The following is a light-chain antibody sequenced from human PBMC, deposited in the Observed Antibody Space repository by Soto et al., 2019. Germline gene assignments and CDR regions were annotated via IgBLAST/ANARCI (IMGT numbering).Light chain of an antibody. CDR3: QHYGTSAL. Sequence: EIVLTQSPGTLSLSPGERATLSCRASQSVSSSYLAWYQQQPGQAPRLLIYGASSRATGISDRFSVSASGTYFTLTISRLEPEDVAVYYCQHYGTSALFGPGTKVDIK. CDR2: GAS. V-gene: IGKV3-20*01. CDR1: QSVSSSY. J-gene: IGKJ3*01.